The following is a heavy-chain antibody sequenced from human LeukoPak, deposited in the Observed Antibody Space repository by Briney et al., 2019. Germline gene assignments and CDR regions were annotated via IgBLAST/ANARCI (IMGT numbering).Heavy chain of an antibody. CDR1: GFTFSSYA. V-gene: IGHV3-23*01. CDR3: AKDLLPYCSSTSCTNFDY. Sequence: GGSLRLSCAASGFTFSSYAMSWVRQAPGKGLEWVSAISGSGGSTYYADPVKGRFTISRDNSKNTLYLQMNSLRAEDTAVYYCAKDLLPYCSSTSCTNFDYWGQGTLVTVSS. J-gene: IGHJ4*02. CDR2: ISGSGGST. D-gene: IGHD2-2*01.